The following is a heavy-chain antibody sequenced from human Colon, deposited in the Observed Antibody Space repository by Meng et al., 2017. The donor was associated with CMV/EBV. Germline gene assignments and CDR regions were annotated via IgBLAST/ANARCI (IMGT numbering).Heavy chain of an antibody. Sequence: QITLKESGPTLLNPTQTLTLTCTCSGFSLDSHGVGVGWIRQPPGKAPEWVALIYWDDDKRYSPSLENRLTITKDTSKNQVVLTMTDMGPMDTATYFCSRRRTSIPFDYWGQGILVTVSS. D-gene: IGHD2-21*01. J-gene: IGHJ4*02. CDR3: SRRRTSIPFDY. CDR2: IYWDDDK. V-gene: IGHV2-5*02. CDR1: GFSLDSHGVG.